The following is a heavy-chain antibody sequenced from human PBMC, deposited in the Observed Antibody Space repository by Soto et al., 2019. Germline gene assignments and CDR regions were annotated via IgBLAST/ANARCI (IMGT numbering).Heavy chain of an antibody. CDR3: ARDRPGHSSSFWFGY. Sequence: EVQLVESGGGLVQPGGSLRLSCAASGFTFSTYSMNWVRQAPGKGLEWVSYISSSGSTIYYADSVKGRFTISRDNAKNSLYLQMDSLRDEDTAVYYCARDRPGHSSSFWFGYWGQGTLVTVSS. V-gene: IGHV3-48*02. CDR2: ISSSGSTI. CDR1: GFTFSTYS. J-gene: IGHJ4*02. D-gene: IGHD6-6*01.